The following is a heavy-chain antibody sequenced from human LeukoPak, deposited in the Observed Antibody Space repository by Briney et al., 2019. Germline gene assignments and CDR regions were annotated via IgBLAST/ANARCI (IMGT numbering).Heavy chain of an antibody. Sequence: GGSLRLSCAASGFTFSSYAMSWVRQAPGKGLEWVSAISGSGGSTYYADSVKGRFTISRDNSKNTLYLQMNSLRAEDTAVYYCSRYNWNDAAFDYWGQGTLVTVSS. CDR3: SRYNWNDAAFDY. CDR1: GFTFSSYA. V-gene: IGHV3-23*01. J-gene: IGHJ4*02. D-gene: IGHD1-20*01. CDR2: ISGSGGST.